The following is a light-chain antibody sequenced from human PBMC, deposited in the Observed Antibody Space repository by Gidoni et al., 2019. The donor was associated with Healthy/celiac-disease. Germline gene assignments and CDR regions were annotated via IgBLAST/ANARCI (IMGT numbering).Light chain of an antibody. CDR2: GAS. Sequence: EIVLTQSPGTLSLSPGERATLSCRASQSVSSSYLAWYQQKPGQAPRLLIYGASSRATGIPDRFSGSGSGTDFTLTISRLEPEDFAVYYCQQYGSSPLTFXRXTKVEIK. V-gene: IGKV3-20*01. J-gene: IGKJ4*01. CDR3: QQYGSSPLT. CDR1: QSVSSSY.